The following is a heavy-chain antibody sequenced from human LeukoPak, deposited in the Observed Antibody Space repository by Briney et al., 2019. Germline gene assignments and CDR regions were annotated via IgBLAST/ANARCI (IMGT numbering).Heavy chain of an antibody. J-gene: IGHJ4*02. Sequence: GESLKISCKHSEYSFPNYCVGWVRQMPGKGLEWMGIIYPDDSDTRYSPSFQGQVTISADKSISTAYLQWSSLKASDTAMYYCARRGGYSYDSLDYWGQGTLVTVSS. D-gene: IGHD5-18*01. CDR2: IYPDDSDT. CDR1: EYSFPNYC. V-gene: IGHV5-51*01. CDR3: ARRGGYSYDSLDY.